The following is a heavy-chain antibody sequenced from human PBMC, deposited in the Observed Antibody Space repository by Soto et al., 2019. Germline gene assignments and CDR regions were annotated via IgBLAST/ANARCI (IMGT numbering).Heavy chain of an antibody. J-gene: IGHJ3*02. CDR1: GGTFSGYA. Sequence: SVKVSCKASGGTFSGYAISWVRQAPGQGLEWMGGIIPIFGTANYAQKFQGRVTITADESTSTAYMELSSLRSEDTAVYYCARGSYDSSGYYHDAFDIWGQGTMVTVSS. D-gene: IGHD3-22*01. CDR2: IIPIFGTA. V-gene: IGHV1-69*13. CDR3: ARGSYDSSGYYHDAFDI.